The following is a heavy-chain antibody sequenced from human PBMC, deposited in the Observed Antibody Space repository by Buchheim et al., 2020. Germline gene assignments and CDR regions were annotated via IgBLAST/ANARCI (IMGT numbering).Heavy chain of an antibody. V-gene: IGHV3-30*18. CDR2: ISYDGSNK. D-gene: IGHD6-13*01. CDR3: AKDQEGSSWFKMYYYYYYGMDV. CDR1: GFTFSSYG. J-gene: IGHJ6*02. Sequence: VRVLESGGDLVQPGGSLRLSCAASGFTFSSYGMHWVRQAPGKGLEWVAVISYDGSNKYYADSVKGRFTISRDNSKNTLYLQMNSLRAEDTAVYYCAKDQEGSSWFKMYYYYYYGMDVWGQGTT.